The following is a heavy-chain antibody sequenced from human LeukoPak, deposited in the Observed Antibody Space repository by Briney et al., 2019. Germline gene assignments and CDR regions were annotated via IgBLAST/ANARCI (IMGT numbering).Heavy chain of an antibody. CDR1: GFTFSSYS. V-gene: IGHV3-21*01. J-gene: IGHJ6*02. CDR3: ARWPYDFWSGSPLYYYGMDV. D-gene: IGHD3-3*01. CDR2: ISSSSSYI. Sequence: PGGSLRLSCVASGFTFSSYSMNWVRQAPGKGLEWVSSISSSSSYIYYADSVKGRFTISRDNAKNSLYLQMNSLRAEDTAVYYCARWPYDFWSGSPLYYYGMDVWGQGTTVTVSS.